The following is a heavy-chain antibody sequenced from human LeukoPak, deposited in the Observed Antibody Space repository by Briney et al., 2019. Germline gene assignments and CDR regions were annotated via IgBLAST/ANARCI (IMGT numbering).Heavy chain of an antibody. J-gene: IGHJ4*01. V-gene: IGHV3-23*01. CDR3: AKGIYSSGWSYFDY. D-gene: IGHD6-19*01. CDR1: GFTFSNSA. Sequence: QAGGSLRLSCAASGFTFSNSAMSWVRQAPGKGLEWVSTLSGSGITTYYADSVKGRFTISRDNSKNTLYLQMNSLRAEDTAVYYCAKGIYSSGWSYFDYWGHGTLATVSS. CDR2: LSGSGITT.